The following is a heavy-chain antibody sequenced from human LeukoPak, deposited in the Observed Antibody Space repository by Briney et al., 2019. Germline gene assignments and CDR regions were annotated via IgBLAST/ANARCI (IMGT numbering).Heavy chain of an antibody. CDR1: GFTFSSYW. CDR2: IKQDGSEK. Sequence: PGGSLRLSCAASGFTFSSYWMSWVRQAPGKGLEWVANIKQDGSEKYYVDSVKGRFTISRDNAKNSLYLQMNSLRAEDTAVYYCARTRDKNTYGYAYWGQGTLVTVSS. V-gene: IGHV3-7*01. J-gene: IGHJ4*02. D-gene: IGHD5-18*01. CDR3: ARTRDKNTYGYAY.